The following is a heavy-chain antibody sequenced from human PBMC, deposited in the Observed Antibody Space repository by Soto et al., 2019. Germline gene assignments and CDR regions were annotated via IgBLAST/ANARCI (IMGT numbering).Heavy chain of an antibody. CDR3: ARAYCSGGNCDPGVFHY. J-gene: IGHJ4*02. D-gene: IGHD2-15*01. CDR2: FYSGGST. CDR1: GFTVTSNY. V-gene: IGHV3-53*01. Sequence: PGGSLRLSCAASGFTVTSNYMSWVRQAPGKGLEWVSVFYSGGSTYYADSVKGRFTISRDNSKNTLDLEMNSLRAEDTAVYYCARAYCSGGNCDPGVFHYWGKGTLVTVST.